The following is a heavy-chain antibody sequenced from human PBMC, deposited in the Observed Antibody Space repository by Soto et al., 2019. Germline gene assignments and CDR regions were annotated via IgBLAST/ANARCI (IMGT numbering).Heavy chain of an antibody. J-gene: IGHJ5*02. CDR1: GGSISSSSYY. CDR3: ARLDPPAPRIAAAGIPRFDP. V-gene: IGHV4-39*01. D-gene: IGHD6-13*01. Sequence: PSETLSLTCTVSGGSISSSSYYWGWIRQPPGKGLEWIGSIYYSGSTYYNPSLKSRVTISVDTSKNQFSLKLSSVTAADTAVYYCARLDPPAPRIAAAGIPRFDPWGQGTLVTVSS. CDR2: IYYSGST.